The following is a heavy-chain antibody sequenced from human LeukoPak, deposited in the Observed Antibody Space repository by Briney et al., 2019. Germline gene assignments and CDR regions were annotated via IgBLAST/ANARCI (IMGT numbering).Heavy chain of an antibody. CDR3: AKEVRAVVVAVTGYFDY. CDR2: MSSSDDGR. V-gene: IGHV3-23*01. D-gene: IGHD2-15*01. Sequence: GGSLRLSCATSGFSFSSYAMSWVRQAPGKGLEWVSAMSSSDDGRYYAASVRGRFTISRDTSRSTLYLQMNSLRAEDTAVYYCAKEVRAVVVAVTGYFDYWGQGTLVTVSS. CDR1: GFSFSSYA. J-gene: IGHJ4*02.